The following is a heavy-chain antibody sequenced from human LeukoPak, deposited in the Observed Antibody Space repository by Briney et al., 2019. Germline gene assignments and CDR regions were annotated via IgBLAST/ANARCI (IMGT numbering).Heavy chain of an antibody. J-gene: IGHJ4*02. V-gene: IGHV3-23*01. CDR3: ARSSGWYNY. CDR1: GFTFSSYA. D-gene: IGHD6-19*01. Sequence: PGGSLRLSCAASGFTFSSYAMSWVRQAPGKGLEWVSAISGSGGSTYYADSVKGRFAISRDNSKNTLYLQMNSLGAEDTAVYYCARSSGWYNYWGQGTLVTVSS. CDR2: ISGSGGST.